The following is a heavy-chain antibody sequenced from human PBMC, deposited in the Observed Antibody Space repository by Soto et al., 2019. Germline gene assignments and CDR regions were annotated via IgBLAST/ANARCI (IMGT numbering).Heavy chain of an antibody. CDR2: IYYSGST. CDR1: GGSISSGGYY. D-gene: IGHD3-3*01. V-gene: IGHV4-31*03. CDR3: ARAGGFTIFGVVIPDAFDI. Sequence: SETLSLTCTVSGGSISSGGYYWSWIRQHPGKGLEWIGYIYYSGSTYYNPSLKSRVTISVDTSKNQFSLKLSSVTAADTAVYYCARAGGFTIFGVVIPDAFDIWGQGTMVTVSS. J-gene: IGHJ3*02.